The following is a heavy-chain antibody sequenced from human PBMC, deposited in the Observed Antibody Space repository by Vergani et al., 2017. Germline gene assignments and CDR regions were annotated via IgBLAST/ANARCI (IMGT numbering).Heavy chain of an antibody. Sequence: QVQLVQSGAEVKKPGSSVKVSCKASGGTFNIYSVSWLRQAPGQGPEWMGGITPFFPTGHYAQKFQGRVTITADESATTVYMELSSLRSEDTAVYYCASPRTAGNLPKPLYYFSGLDVWGQGTTVTVSS. V-gene: IGHV1-69*12. CDR1: GGTFNIYS. CDR2: ITPFFPTG. D-gene: IGHD1-14*01. J-gene: IGHJ6*02. CDR3: ASPRTAGNLPKPLYYFSGLDV.